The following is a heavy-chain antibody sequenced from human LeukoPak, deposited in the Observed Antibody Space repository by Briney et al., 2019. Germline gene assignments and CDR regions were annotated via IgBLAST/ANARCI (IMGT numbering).Heavy chain of an antibody. J-gene: IGHJ5*02. Sequence: SETLSLTCTVSGGSISSGDYYWSWIRQPPGKGLEWIGYIYYSGSTYYNPSLKSRVTISVDTSKYQFSLKLSSVTAADTAVYYCARAATGGYYDPTLSNWFDPWGQGTLVTVSS. CDR1: GGSISSGDYY. CDR3: ARAATGGYYDPTLSNWFDP. V-gene: IGHV4-30-4*01. CDR2: IYYSGST. D-gene: IGHD3-22*01.